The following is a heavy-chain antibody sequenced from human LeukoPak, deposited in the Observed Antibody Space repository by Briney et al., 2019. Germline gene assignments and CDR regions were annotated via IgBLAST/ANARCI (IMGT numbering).Heavy chain of an antibody. CDR3: AKGASDYYGSGSRLSLDY. CDR2: ISYDGSKK. V-gene: IGHV3-30*18. J-gene: IGHJ4*02. Sequence: GGSLRLSCAASGFTFSSYGMHWVRQAPGKGLEWVAVISYDGSKKYYADSVKGRFTVSRDNSKNTLYLQMNSLRTEDTAVYYCAKGASDYYGSGSRLSLDYGGQGTLVTVSS. D-gene: IGHD3-10*01. CDR1: GFTFSSYG.